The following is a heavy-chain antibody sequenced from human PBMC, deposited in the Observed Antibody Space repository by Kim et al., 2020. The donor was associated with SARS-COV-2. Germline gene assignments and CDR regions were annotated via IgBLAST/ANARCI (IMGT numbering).Heavy chain of an antibody. V-gene: IGHV3-30*18. Sequence: GGSLRLSCAASGFTFSSYGMHWVRQAPGKGLEWVAVISYDGSNKYYADSVKGRFTISRDNSKNTLYLQMNSLRAEDTAVYYCAKDLEIATTVTTAFDYWGQGTLVTVSS. CDR3: AKDLEIATTVTTAFDY. CDR2: ISYDGSNK. J-gene: IGHJ4*02. D-gene: IGHD4-17*01. CDR1: GFTFSSYG.